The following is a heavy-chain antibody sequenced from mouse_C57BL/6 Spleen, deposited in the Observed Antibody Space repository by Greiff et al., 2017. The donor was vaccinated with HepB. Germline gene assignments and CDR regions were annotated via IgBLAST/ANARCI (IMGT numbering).Heavy chain of an antibody. CDR3: TRDRDGYYGVYYAMDY. CDR1: GFTLSSYA. Sequence: EVKLVESGEGLVKPGGSLKLSCAASGFTLSSYAMSWVRQTPEKRLEWVAYISSGGDYIYYADTVKGRFTISRDNARNTLYLQMSSLKSEDTAMYYCTRDRDGYYGVYYAMDYWGQGTSVTVSS. CDR2: ISSGGDYI. J-gene: IGHJ4*01. V-gene: IGHV5-9-1*02. D-gene: IGHD2-3*01.